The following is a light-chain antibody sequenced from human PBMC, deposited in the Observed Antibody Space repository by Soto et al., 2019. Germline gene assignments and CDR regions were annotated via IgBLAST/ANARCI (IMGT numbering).Light chain of an antibody. J-gene: IGKJ4*01. CDR2: GAS. V-gene: IGKV3-20*01. Sequence: EIVWTQSPGTLSLSPGERATLSCRARQSVSNSHLAWYQQKPGQAPRLLIYGASSRATGISARFSGSGSGTDYTLTISRLEPEDFAVYYCQPYDRSPLFGGGTKVEI. CDR1: QSVSNSH. CDR3: QPYDRSPL.